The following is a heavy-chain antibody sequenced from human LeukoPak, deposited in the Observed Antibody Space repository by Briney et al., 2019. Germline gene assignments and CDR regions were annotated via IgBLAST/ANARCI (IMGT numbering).Heavy chain of an antibody. J-gene: IGHJ4*02. Sequence: SETLSLTCTVSGGSISSSSYYWGWIRQPPGKGLEWIGSIYYSGSTYYNPSLESRVTIPVDTSKNQFSLKLSSVTAADTAVYYCARTSSGWFKYSGYWGQGTLVTVSS. V-gene: IGHV4-39*01. CDR3: ARTSSGWFKYSGY. CDR1: GGSISSSSYY. D-gene: IGHD6-19*01. CDR2: IYYSGST.